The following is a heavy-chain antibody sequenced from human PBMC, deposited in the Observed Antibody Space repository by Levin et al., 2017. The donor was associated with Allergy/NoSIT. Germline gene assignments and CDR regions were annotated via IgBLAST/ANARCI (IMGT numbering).Heavy chain of an antibody. CDR1: GGTLSNNA. V-gene: IGHV1-69*06. CDR3: ASDGDRKGSWPYDAFEF. CDR2: IIPMFGKA. D-gene: IGHD6-13*01. J-gene: IGHJ3*01. Sequence: MSGGSLRLSCKAFGGTLSNNAISWVRQAPGQGLEWMGGIIPMFGKATYAQQFQGRVTITADKSTSTASMRRSGLGSEDTAVYFCASDGDRKGSWPYDAFEFWGQGTVVAVSS.